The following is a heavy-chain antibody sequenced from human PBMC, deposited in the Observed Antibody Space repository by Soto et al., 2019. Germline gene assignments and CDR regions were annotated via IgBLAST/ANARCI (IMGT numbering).Heavy chain of an antibody. J-gene: IGHJ4*02. CDR1: GGSISSGDYY. D-gene: IGHD3-10*01. V-gene: IGHV4-31*03. CDR3: ATYGSGSYKPTTFDD. Sequence: QVQLQESGPGLVKPSQTLSLTCTVSGGSISSGDYYWSWIRQHPGKGLEWIGYIYYSGSTYYNPSLKSRVTISLDTSKNQFSLKLSSVTAADTAVYYCATYGSGSYKPTTFDDWGQGTLVTVSS. CDR2: IYYSGST.